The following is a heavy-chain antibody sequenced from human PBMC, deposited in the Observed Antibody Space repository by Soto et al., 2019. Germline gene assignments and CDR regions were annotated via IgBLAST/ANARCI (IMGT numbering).Heavy chain of an antibody. CDR3: ARVRVAVRPDYYYYYGMDV. CDR1: GCTLSSYG. CDR2: ILDDGSNK. D-gene: IGHD2-15*01. V-gene: IGHV3-33*01. J-gene: IGHJ6*02. Sequence: PRGCRRRSRAASGCTLSSYGMHLVRQAPGKWLGWVAVILDDGSNKYYADSVKGRFTISRANSKNTLYLQMNRLRAEDTAVYYCARVRVAVRPDYYYYYGMDVWGQGTTVTVSS.